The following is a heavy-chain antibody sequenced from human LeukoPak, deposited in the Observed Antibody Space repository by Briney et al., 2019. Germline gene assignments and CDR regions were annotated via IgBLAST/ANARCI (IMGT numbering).Heavy chain of an antibody. J-gene: IGHJ6*02. Sequence: GGSLRLSCAASGFTFSSYGMHWVRQAPGKGLEWVAVISYDGSNKYYADSVKGRFTISRDNSKNTLYMQMNSLRLEDTAVYYCAKESRVTTHFYFGMDVWGQGTTVIVSS. CDR2: ISYDGSNK. CDR3: AKESRVTTHFYFGMDV. D-gene: IGHD4-4*01. CDR1: GFTFSSYG. V-gene: IGHV3-30*18.